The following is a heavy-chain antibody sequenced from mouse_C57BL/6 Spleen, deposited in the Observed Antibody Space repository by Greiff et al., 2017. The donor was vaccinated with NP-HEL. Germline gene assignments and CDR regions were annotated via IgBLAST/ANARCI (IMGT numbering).Heavy chain of an antibody. CDR2: INPYNGGT. CDR1: GYTFTDYY. D-gene: IGHD1-1*01. CDR3: ARCPYYGSDYFDY. Sequence: VQLQQSGPELVKPGASVKMSCKASGYTFTDYYMNWVKQSHGKSLEWIGVINPYNGGTSYNQKFKGKATLTVDKSSSTAYMELNSLTSEDSAVYYCARCPYYGSDYFDYWGQGTTLTVSS. V-gene: IGHV1-19*01. J-gene: IGHJ2*01.